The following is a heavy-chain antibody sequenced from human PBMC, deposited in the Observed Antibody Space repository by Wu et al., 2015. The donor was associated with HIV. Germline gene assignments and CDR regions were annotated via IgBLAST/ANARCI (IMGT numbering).Heavy chain of an antibody. D-gene: IGHD2-2*01. J-gene: IGHJ3*02. V-gene: IGHV1-69*12. CDR2: IIPIFGTA. Sequence: QVQLVQSGAEVKKPGSSVKVSCKASGGTFSSYAISWVRQAPGQGLEWMGGIIPIFGTANYAQKFQGRVTITADESTSTAYMELSSLRSEDTAVYYCARRGVGYCSSTSCYPAFDYLGPRDMVTVSS. CDR1: GGTFSSYA. CDR3: ARRGVGYCSSTSCYPAFDY.